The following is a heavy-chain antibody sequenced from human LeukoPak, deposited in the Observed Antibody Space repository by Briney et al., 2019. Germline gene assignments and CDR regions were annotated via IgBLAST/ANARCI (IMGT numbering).Heavy chain of an antibody. J-gene: IGHJ6*02. D-gene: IGHD2-2*01. CDR3: ARSLVPAADYAYYYYYYGMDV. Sequence: ASVKVSCKASGGTFSSYAISWVRQAPGQGLEWMGRIIPILGIANYAQKFQGRVTITADKSTSTAYMELSSLRSEDTAVYYCARSLVPAADYAYYYYYYGMDVWGQGTTVTVSS. CDR1: GGTFSSYA. CDR2: IIPILGIA. V-gene: IGHV1-69*04.